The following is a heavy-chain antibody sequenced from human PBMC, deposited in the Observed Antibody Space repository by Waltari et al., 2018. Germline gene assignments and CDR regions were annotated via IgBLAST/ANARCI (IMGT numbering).Heavy chain of an antibody. CDR1: GFTFRSFA. J-gene: IGHJ3*02. CDR2: ISGSGGST. Sequence: EVQLLESGGGLVQPGGSLRLSCAASGFTFRSFAMRWVRQAPGKGLEWVSAISGSGGSTYYADSVKGRFTISRDNSKNTLYLQMNSLRAEDTAVYYCAKDSDRNDAFDIWGQGTMVTVSS. CDR3: AKDSDRNDAFDI. V-gene: IGHV3-23*01.